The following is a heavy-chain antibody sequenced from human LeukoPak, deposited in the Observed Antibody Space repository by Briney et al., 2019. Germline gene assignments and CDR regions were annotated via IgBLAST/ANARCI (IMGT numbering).Heavy chain of an antibody. CDR3: AKRLVVVTAIGDDY. CDR1: GFTFSSYA. D-gene: IGHD2-21*02. CDR2: ISGSGDIS. V-gene: IGHV3-23*01. J-gene: IGHJ4*02. Sequence: PGGSLRHSCAASGFTFSSYAMSWVRQAPGKGLEWVSSISGSGDISYYADSVKGRFTISRDNSKSTLYLQMNSLRAEDTAVYYCAKRLVVVTAIGDDYWGQGTLVTVSS.